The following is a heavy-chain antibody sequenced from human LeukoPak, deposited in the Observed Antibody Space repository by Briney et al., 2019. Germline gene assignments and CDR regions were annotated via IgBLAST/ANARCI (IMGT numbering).Heavy chain of an antibody. D-gene: IGHD6-19*01. J-gene: IGHJ4*02. CDR2: ISPYNGNT. V-gene: IGHV1-18*01. CDR3: ARADTNGWEIDY. Sequence: ASVKVSCKASAYTFTSYTISWVRQAPGQGLEWMGWISPYNGNTDFAQKLQGRVTMTTDTSTNTAYMELRSLRSDDTAVYYCARADTNGWEIDYWGQRTLVTVSS. CDR1: AYTFTSYT.